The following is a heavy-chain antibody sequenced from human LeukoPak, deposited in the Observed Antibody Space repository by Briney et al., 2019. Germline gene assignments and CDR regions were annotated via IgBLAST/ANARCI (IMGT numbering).Heavy chain of an antibody. V-gene: IGHV4-61*08. Sequence: SKTLSLTCTVSGGSVSRGGYYWSWIRQPPGKGLEWIGYIYYSGSTNYNPSLKSRVTISVDTSKNQFSLKLSSVTAADTAVYYCARQIAAAGTRFDYWGQGTLVTVSS. CDR2: IYYSGST. CDR1: GGSVSRGGYY. J-gene: IGHJ4*02. D-gene: IGHD6-13*01. CDR3: ARQIAAAGTRFDY.